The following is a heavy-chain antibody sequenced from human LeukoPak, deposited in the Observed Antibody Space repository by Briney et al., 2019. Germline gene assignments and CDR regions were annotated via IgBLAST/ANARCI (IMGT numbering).Heavy chain of an antibody. CDR3: ARGRLPFDP. CDR2: IYYSGST. V-gene: IGHV4-59*01. Sequence: PSEALSLTCSVSGGSISSYYWSWIRQSPGKGLEWIGYIYYSGSTNYNPSLKSRVTISVDTSKNQFSLRLSSVTAADTAVYYCARGRLPFDPWGQGTLVTVSS. D-gene: IGHD2-21*01. CDR1: GGSISSYY. J-gene: IGHJ5*02.